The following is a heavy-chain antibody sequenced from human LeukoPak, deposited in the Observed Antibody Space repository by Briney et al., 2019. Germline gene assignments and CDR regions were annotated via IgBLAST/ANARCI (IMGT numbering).Heavy chain of an antibody. V-gene: IGHV3-7*01. J-gene: IGHJ3*02. CDR2: IKQDGSEK. CDR1: GFTFSSYW. Sequence: GGSLRLSCAASGFTFSSYWMSWVRQAPGKGLEWVANIKQDGSEKYYVDSVKGRFTISRDNAKNSLYLQMNSLRAEDTAIYYCARDPFDDNSGYFGGGAFDIWGQGTMVTVSS. CDR3: ARDPFDDNSGYFGGGAFDI. D-gene: IGHD3-22*01.